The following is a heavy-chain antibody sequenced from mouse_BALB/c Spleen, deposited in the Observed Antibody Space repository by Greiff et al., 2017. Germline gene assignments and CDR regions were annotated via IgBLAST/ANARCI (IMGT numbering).Heavy chain of an antibody. D-gene: IGHD2-10*02. V-gene: IGHV7-3*02. CDR1: GFTFTDYY. Sequence: EVQGVEPGGGLVQPGGSLRLSCATSGFTFTDYYMSWVRQPPGKALEWLGFIRNKANGYTTEYSASVKGRFTISRDNSQSILYLQMNTLRAEDSATYYCARHPPYGNYGDYWGQGTSVTVSS. CDR3: ARHPPYGNYGDY. CDR2: IRNKANGYTT. J-gene: IGHJ4*01.